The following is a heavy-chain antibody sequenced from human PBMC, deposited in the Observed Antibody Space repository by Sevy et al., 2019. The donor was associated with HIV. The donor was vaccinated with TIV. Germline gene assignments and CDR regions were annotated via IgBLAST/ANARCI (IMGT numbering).Heavy chain of an antibody. CDR3: ARLYGSGVGPYYYYYYGMDV. Sequence: GGSLRLSCAASGFTFSSYSMNWVRQAPGKGLEWVSSISSSSSYIYYADSVKGRFTISRDNAKNSLYLQMNSLRAEDTAVYYCARLYGSGVGPYYYYYYGMDVWGQGTTVTVSS. CDR2: ISSSSSYI. CDR1: GFTFSSYS. V-gene: IGHV3-21*01. J-gene: IGHJ6*02. D-gene: IGHD3-10*01.